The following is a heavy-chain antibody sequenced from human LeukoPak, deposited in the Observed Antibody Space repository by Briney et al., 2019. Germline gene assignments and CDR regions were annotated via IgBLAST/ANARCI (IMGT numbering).Heavy chain of an antibody. D-gene: IGHD1-1*01. CDR3: VFHPEERQWLGP. CDR1: GGTFSSYA. V-gene: IGHV1-18*01. Sequence: GASVKVPCKASGGTFSSYAISWVRQAPGQGLEWMGWISTNNGNTNYAQKFQGGVTMTTDTSTSTAYMELRSLRSDDTAVYYCVFHPEERQWLGPWGQGTLVTVSS. J-gene: IGHJ5*02. CDR2: ISTNNGNT.